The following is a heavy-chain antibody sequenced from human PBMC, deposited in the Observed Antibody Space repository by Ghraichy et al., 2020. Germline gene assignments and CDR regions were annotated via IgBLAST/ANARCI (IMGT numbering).Heavy chain of an antibody. CDR2: IYHSGST. CDR1: GGSISSSNW. D-gene: IGHD6-19*01. Sequence: SETLSLTCAVSGGSISSSNWWSWVRQPPGKGLEWIGEIYHSGSTNYNPSLKSRVTISVDKSKNQFSLKLSSVTAADTAVYYCARGPVAGRYYYGMDVWGQGTTVTVSS. V-gene: IGHV4-4*02. J-gene: IGHJ6*02. CDR3: ARGPVAGRYYYGMDV.